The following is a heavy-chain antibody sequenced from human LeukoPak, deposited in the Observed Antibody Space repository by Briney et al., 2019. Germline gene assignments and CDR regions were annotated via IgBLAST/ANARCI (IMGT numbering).Heavy chain of an antibody. J-gene: IGHJ4*02. CDR2: IYTSGST. V-gene: IGHV4-4*07. CDR3: ARFGYNGSYYLDY. Sequence: SETLSLTCTVSGGSISSYCWSWIRQPAGKGLEWIGRIYTSGSTNYNPSLKSRVTMSVDTSKNQFSLRLSSVTAADTAVYYCARFGYNGSYYLDYWGQGTLVTVSS. D-gene: IGHD1-26*01. CDR1: GGSISSYC.